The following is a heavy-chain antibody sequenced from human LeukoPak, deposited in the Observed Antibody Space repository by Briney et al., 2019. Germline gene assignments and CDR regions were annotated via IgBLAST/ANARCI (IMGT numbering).Heavy chain of an antibody. CDR3: ARGKVVVIARNCYYYYGMDV. V-gene: IGHV1-46*01. CDR2: INPSGGST. J-gene: IGHJ6*02. D-gene: IGHD3-22*01. Sequence: ASVKVSCKASGYTFTSYYMHWVRQAPGQGIEWMGIINPSGGSTSYAQKFQGRVTMTRDTSTSTVYMELSSLRSEDTAVYYCARGKVVVIARNCYYYYGMDVWGQGTTVTVSS. CDR1: GYTFTSYY.